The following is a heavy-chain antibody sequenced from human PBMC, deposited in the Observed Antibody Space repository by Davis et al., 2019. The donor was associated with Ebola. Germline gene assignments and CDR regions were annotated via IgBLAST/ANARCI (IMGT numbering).Heavy chain of an antibody. D-gene: IGHD6-19*01. CDR3: ARGRNGGWDFDY. Sequence: ASVTVSCKASGYTFNSHGISRVRQLPGQGLEWMAWTSVYNGHTNYAQKFQGRLTLTTDTSTSTVYMELRSLTSDDTAEYYCARGRNGGWDFDYWGQGTLVTVSS. V-gene: IGHV1-18*01. CDR1: GYTFNSHG. J-gene: IGHJ4*02. CDR2: TSVYNGHT.